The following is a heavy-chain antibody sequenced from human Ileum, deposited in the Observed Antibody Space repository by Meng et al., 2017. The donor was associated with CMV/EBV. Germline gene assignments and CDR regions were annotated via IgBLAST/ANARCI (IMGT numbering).Heavy chain of an antibody. CDR1: GFTLSNDW. J-gene: IGHJ1*01. V-gene: IGHV3-74*03. D-gene: IGHD1-26*01. CDR3: TRNPTGRYGECQD. CDR2: IDSDGSST. Sequence: GESLKISCAASGFTLSNDWMHWVRQPPGKGLVWVSRIDSDGSSTSYADSVKGRFTISRDNAKNTLYLQMDSLRVEDTAMYYCTRNPTGRYGECQDWGQGTLATVSS.